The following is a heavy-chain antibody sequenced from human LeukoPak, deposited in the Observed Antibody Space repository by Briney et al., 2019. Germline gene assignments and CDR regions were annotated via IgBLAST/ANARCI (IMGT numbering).Heavy chain of an antibody. J-gene: IGHJ5*02. V-gene: IGHV3-15*01. CDR2: IKSKTDGGTT. D-gene: IGHD3-16*02. CDR1: GFTFSNAW. CDR3: TTVSDYDYVWGSYRPEA. Sequence: GGSLRLSCAASGFTFSNAWMSWVRQAPGKGLEWVGRIKSKTDGGTTDYAAPVKGRFTISRDDSNNTLYLQMNSLKTEDTAVYYCTTVSDYDYVWGSYRPEAWGQGTLVTVSS.